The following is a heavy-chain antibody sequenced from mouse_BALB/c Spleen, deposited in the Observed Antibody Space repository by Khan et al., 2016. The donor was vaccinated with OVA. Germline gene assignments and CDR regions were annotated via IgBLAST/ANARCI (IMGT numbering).Heavy chain of an antibody. J-gene: IGHJ4*01. CDR1: GFIFSSYG. CDR3: ARFINSATGDYFGMDY. D-gene: IGHD1-2*01. V-gene: IGHV5-6*01. CDR2: ISSGGSYT. Sequence: EVELVESGGDLVKPGGSLKLSCAASGFIFSSYGMSWVRQTPDKRLEWVATISSGGSYTYYPDSVKGRFTISRDTAKNTLYLQMSSLKSEDTAMYYCARFINSATGDYFGMDYWGRGTSVTISS.